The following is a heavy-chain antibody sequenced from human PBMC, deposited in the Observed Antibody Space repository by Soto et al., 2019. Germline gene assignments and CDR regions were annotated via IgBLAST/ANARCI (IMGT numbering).Heavy chain of an antibody. J-gene: IGHJ4*02. D-gene: IGHD2-2*01. Sequence: ASVKVSCKASGYNFTGYYMHWVRQAPGQWLEWMGWINPNSGGTNYAQKFQGWVTMTRDTSISTAYMELSRLRSDDTAVYYCARWATQRGYCSSTSCSDLHFDYWGQGTLVTVSS. CDR1: GYNFTGYY. CDR3: ARWATQRGYCSSTSCSDLHFDY. V-gene: IGHV1-2*04. CDR2: INPNSGGT.